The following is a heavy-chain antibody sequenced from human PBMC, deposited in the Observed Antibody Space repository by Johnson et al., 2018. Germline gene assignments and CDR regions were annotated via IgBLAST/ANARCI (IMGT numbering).Heavy chain of an antibody. CDR3: SKDPGTEGVTAYAFDI. CDR2: ISYDGSNK. Sequence: VQLVESGGGVVQPGRSLRLSCAASGFTFSSYGMHWVRQAPGKGLEWVAVISYDGSNKYYADSVKGRFTISRDNSKNTLYLQMNSRRAEDTAVYYCSKDPGTEGVTAYAFDIWGQGTMVTVSS. V-gene: IGHV3-30*18. J-gene: IGHJ3*02. CDR1: GFTFSSYG. D-gene: IGHD2-21*02.